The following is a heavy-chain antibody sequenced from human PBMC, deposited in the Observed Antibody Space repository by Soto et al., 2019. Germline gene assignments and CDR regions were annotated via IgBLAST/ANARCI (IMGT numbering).Heavy chain of an antibody. CDR2: INVANGNI. CDR1: GYTFIRSA. Sequence: GASVKVSCKASGYTFIRSAMHWVRQAPGQRLEWMGWINVANGNIYYADSVKGRFTISRDNAKNTLYLQMNSLRAEDTAVYYCAKDNDYGSGSYHDYWGQGTLVTVSS. J-gene: IGHJ4*02. V-gene: IGHV1-3*01. CDR3: AKDNDYGSGSYHDY. D-gene: IGHD3-10*01.